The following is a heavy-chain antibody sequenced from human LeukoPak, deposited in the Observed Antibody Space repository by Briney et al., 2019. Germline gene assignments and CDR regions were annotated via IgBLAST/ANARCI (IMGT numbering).Heavy chain of an antibody. V-gene: IGHV4-39*01. CDR2: IYYSGST. CDR1: GGSISSSSYY. CDR3: ARGHPPLTYYYDSSGYYYNFYFDY. J-gene: IGHJ4*02. D-gene: IGHD3-22*01. Sequence: KSSETLSLTCTVSGGSISSSSYYWGWIRQPPGQGLEWIGSIYYSGSTYYNPSPKSRVTISVDTSKNQFSLKLSSVTAADTAVYYCARGHPPLTYYYDSSGYYYNFYFDYWGQGTLVTVSS.